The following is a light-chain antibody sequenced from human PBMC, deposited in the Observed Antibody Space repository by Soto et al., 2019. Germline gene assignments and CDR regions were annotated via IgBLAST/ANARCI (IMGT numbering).Light chain of an antibody. CDR2: GAS. J-gene: IGKJ3*01. V-gene: IGKV1-9*01. Sequence: IQLTQSPSSLSASVGDRVTITCRASQGISSFLAWYQQKPGKAPKLLIYGASTLQSGVPSRFSGSGSGTDFPLTIGSLQPEDFATYYCQQLNSFPIPFGPGTKVDIE. CDR3: QQLNSFPIP. CDR1: QGISSF.